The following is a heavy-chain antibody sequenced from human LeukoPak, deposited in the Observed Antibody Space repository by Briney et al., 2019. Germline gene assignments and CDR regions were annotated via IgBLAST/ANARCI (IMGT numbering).Heavy chain of an antibody. CDR2: ISWNSGSI. CDR1: GFTFDDYA. V-gene: IGHV3-9*01. J-gene: IGHJ4*02. D-gene: IGHD6-19*01. Sequence: GRSLRLSCAASGFTFDDYAMHWVRQAPGKGLEWVSGISWNSGSIGYADSVKGRFTISRDNAKNSLYLQMNSLRAEDTAVYYCARDHGAVAGPEFDWGQGTLVTVSS. CDR3: ARDHGAVAGPEFD.